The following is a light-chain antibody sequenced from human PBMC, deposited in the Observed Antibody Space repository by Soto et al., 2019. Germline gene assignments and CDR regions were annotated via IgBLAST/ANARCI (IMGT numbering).Light chain of an antibody. CDR2: DAS. J-gene: IGKJ5*01. V-gene: IGKV3-11*01. CDR3: QQRNYWQVT. Sequence: EIVLSQSPATLSLSPGERATLFCRASQSVSSYLAWYQQKPGQAPRLLIYDASNRATGIPARFSGSGSGTDFTLTISSLEPEDFAIYYCQQRNYWQVTFGQGTRLEIK. CDR1: QSVSSY.